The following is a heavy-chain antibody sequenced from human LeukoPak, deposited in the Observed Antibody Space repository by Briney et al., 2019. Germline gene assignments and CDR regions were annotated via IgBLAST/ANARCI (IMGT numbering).Heavy chain of an antibody. Sequence: SETLSLTCTVSGGSISNYYWSWIRQPPGKGLEWIGSIYYTGSSNYNPSLESRVTMSIDTSNNQFSLKLKSVTSADTAVYYCARMLGQLIEYYFDYWGRGTLVTVSS. V-gene: IGHV4-59*01. CDR3: ARMLGQLIEYYFDY. J-gene: IGHJ4*02. CDR2: IYYTGSS. D-gene: IGHD1/OR15-1a*01. CDR1: GGSISNYY.